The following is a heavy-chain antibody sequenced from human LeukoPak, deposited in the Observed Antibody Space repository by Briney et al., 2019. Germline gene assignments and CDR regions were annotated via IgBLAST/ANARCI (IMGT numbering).Heavy chain of an antibody. CDR3: ARHGSFGIRKVWDY. J-gene: IGHJ4*02. Sequence: SETLSLTCTVSGGSISSTIHYWGWIRQPPGKGLEWIASIYYSGSAYYSPSLKSRVTISVDTSQNQFSLKLSSVTVADTAVYYCARHGSFGIRKVWDYWGQGTLVTVSS. V-gene: IGHV4-39*01. D-gene: IGHD5-18*01. CDR1: GGSISSTIHY. CDR2: IYYSGSA.